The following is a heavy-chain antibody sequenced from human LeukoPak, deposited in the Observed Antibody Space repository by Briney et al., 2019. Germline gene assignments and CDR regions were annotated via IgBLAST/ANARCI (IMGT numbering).Heavy chain of an antibody. V-gene: IGHV4-4*07. CDR1: GGSISSSY. CDR3: ARAMGATTDFDY. CDR2: IYGSGST. J-gene: IGHJ4*02. D-gene: IGHD1-26*01. Sequence: SETLSLTCTVSGGSISSSYWNWIRQPAGKGLEWIGRIYGSGSTNHNPSLKSRVTMSTDKSKNQFSLKLSSVSAADTAVYYCARAMGATTDFDYWGQGTLVTVSS.